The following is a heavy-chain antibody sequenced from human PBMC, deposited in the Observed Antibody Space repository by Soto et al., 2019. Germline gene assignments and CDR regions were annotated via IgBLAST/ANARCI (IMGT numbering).Heavy chain of an antibody. V-gene: IGHV4-34*01. J-gene: IGHJ6*03. CDR1: GGSFSGYY. Sequence: LXCAVYGGSFSGYYWSWIRQPPGKGLEWIGEINHRGSTNYNPSLKSRVTISVDTSKNQFSLKLSSVTAADTVVYYFSRFSLEGLSKYYYYYYYMDVWGKGTTVTVSS. D-gene: IGHD1-1*01. CDR3: SRFSLEGLSKYYYYYYYMDV. CDR2: INHRGST.